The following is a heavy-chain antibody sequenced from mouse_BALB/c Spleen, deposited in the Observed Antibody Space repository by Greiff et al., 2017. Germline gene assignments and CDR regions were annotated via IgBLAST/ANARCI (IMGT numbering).Heavy chain of an antibody. CDR3: ASWGNSRFAY. CDR2: ISSGSSTI. D-gene: IGHD2-1*01. Sequence: EVKLQESGGGLVQPGGSRKLSCAASGFTFSSFGMHWVRQAPEKGLEWVAYISSGSSTIYYADTVKGRFTISRDNPKNTLFLQMTSLRSEDTAMYYCASWGNSRFAYWGQGTLVTVSA. CDR1: GFTFSSFG. J-gene: IGHJ3*01. V-gene: IGHV5-17*02.